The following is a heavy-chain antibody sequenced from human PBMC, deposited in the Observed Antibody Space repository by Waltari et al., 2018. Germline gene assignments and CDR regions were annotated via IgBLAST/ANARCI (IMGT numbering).Heavy chain of an antibody. D-gene: IGHD7-27*01. CDR2: IKQDGSGK. J-gene: IGHJ4*02. CDR3: ARRSRTGVSRWYFDY. CDR1: GFTFSSYW. Sequence: EVQLVESGGGLVQPGGSLRLSCAASGFTFSSYWMSWVRQAPGKGLEWVANIKQDGSGKYYVDSVKGRFTISRDNAKNSLYLQMNSLRAEDTAVYYCARRSRTGVSRWYFDYWGQGTLVTVSS. V-gene: IGHV3-7*01.